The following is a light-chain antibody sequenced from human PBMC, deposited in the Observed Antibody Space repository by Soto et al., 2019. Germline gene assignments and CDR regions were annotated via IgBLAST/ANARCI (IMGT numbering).Light chain of an antibody. V-gene: IGKV4-1*01. CDR2: WAY. Sequence: DIVMTQFPDSLAMSLGERATINCKSSQSVLYSSNNKNYLAWYQQKPGQPPKLLIYWAYTRESGVPDRFSGSGSGTEFTLTISSLQAEDVAVYYCQQYYSTPNTFGQGTKLEIK. J-gene: IGKJ2*01. CDR3: QQYYSTPNT. CDR1: QSVLYSSNNKNY.